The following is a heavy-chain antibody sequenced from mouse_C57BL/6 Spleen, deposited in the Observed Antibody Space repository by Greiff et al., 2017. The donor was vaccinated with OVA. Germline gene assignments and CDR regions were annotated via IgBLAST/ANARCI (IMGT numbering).Heavy chain of an antibody. CDR2: IDPSDSET. J-gene: IGHJ3*01. CDR1: GYTFTSYW. CDR3: ARDYGSSWFAY. Sequence: VKLQESGAELVRPGSSVKLSCKASGYTFTSYWMHWVKQRPIQGLEWIGNIDPSDSETHYNQKFKDKATLTVDKSSSTAYMQLSSLTSEDSAVYYCARDYGSSWFAYWGQGTLVTVSA. V-gene: IGHV1-52*01. D-gene: IGHD1-1*01.